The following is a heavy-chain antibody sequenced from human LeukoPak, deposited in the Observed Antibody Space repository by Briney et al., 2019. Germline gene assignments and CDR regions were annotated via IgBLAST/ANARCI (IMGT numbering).Heavy chain of an antibody. J-gene: IGHJ3*02. Sequence: GGSLRLSCAASGFTFSSYWMHWVRQAPGKGLVWVSRINSDGSSTSYADSVKGRFTISRDNAKNTLYLQMNSLRAEDTAVYYCARALYYYDSSGYYYIDAFDIWGQGTMVTVSS. D-gene: IGHD3-22*01. CDR2: INSDGSST. V-gene: IGHV3-74*01. CDR3: ARALYYYDSSGYYYIDAFDI. CDR1: GFTFSSYW.